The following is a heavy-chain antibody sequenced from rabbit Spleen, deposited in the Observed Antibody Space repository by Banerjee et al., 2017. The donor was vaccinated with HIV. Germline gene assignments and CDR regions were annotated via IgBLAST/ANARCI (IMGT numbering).Heavy chain of an antibody. CDR3: ARDTSSSFSSYGMDL. CDR1: GVSFSGNSY. J-gene: IGHJ6*01. CDR2: IDTGSSGFT. D-gene: IGHD1-1*01. Sequence: QEQLVESRGDLVKPGASLTLTCIASGVSFSGNSYMCWVRQAPGKGLEWIACIDTGSSGFTYFASWAKGRFTISKTSSTTVTLQMTSLTAADTATYFCARDTSSSFSSYGMDLWGPGTLVTVS. V-gene: IGHV1S45*01.